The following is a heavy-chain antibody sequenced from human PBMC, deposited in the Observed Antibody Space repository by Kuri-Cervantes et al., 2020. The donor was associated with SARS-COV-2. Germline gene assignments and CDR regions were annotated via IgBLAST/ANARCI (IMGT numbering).Heavy chain of an antibody. CDR2: IYYSGST. J-gene: IGHJ3*02. CDR3: ARQREMATIPDAFDI. V-gene: IGHV4-39*01. Sequence: WVRQAPGKGLEWIGSIYYSGSTYYNPSLKSRVTISVDTSKNQFSLKLSSVTAADTAVYYCARQREMATIPDAFDIWGQGTMVTVSS. D-gene: IGHD5-24*01.